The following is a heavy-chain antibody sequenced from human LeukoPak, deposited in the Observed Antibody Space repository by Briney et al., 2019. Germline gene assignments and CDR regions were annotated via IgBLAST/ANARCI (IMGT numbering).Heavy chain of an antibody. CDR2: IYYSGST. D-gene: IGHD6-6*01. CDR3: ARDKGAALGYYYYYMDV. V-gene: IGHV4-30-4*08. CDR1: RGSLSSGDYY. J-gene: IGHJ6*03. Sequence: SETLSLTCTVSRGSLSSGDYYWSWIRQPPGKGLEWIGYIYYSGSTYYNPSLKSRVTISVDTSKNQFSLKLSSVTAADTAVYYCARDKGAALGYYYYYMDVWGKGTTVTVSS.